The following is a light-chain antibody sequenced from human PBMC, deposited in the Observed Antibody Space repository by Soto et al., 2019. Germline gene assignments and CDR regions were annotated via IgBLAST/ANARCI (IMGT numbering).Light chain of an antibody. Sequence: DMQLTHCPSFLCPSIGESVTITCRASQVISTSLAWYQVKPGKAPKLLIYAASNLQSGVPSRFSGSGSGTDFTLTMNSLQPEDFATYYCQQGYSTPWTFGQGTKVDI. CDR1: QVISTS. J-gene: IGKJ1*01. V-gene: IGKV1-39*01. CDR2: AAS. CDR3: QQGYSTPWT.